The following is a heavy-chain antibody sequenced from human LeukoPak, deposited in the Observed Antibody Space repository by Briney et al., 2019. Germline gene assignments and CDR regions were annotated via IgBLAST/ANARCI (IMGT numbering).Heavy chain of an antibody. CDR1: GFTVITND. D-gene: IGHD1-14*01. Sequence: GGSLRLSCAASGFTVITNDMTGVRQAPGKGLEWGSVLYSDGNTKYADSVQGRFTISRDNSKNTLYLEMNSLSPDDTAVYYCARGVEPLAANTLAYWGQGTLVTVSS. V-gene: IGHV3-53*01. CDR2: LYSDGNT. J-gene: IGHJ4*02. CDR3: ARGVEPLAANTLAY.